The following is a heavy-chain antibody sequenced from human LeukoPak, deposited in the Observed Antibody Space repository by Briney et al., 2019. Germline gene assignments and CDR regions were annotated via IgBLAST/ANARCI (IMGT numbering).Heavy chain of an antibody. V-gene: IGHV1-46*01. J-gene: IGHJ6*02. CDR2: INPSGGST. CDR1: GYTFTSYY. Sequence: GASVKVSCKASGYTFTSYYMDWVRQAPGQGLEWMGIINPSGGSTSYAQKFQGRVTMTRDTSTSTVYMELSSLRSEDTAVYYCARAYSSSWYPYYYYGMDVWGQGTTVTVSS. CDR3: ARAYSSSWYPYYYYGMDV. D-gene: IGHD6-13*01.